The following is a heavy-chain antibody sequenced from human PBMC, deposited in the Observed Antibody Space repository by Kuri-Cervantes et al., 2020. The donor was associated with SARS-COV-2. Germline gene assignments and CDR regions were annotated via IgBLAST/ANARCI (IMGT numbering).Heavy chain of an antibody. CDR2: INTSGTT. Sequence: SETLSLTCTVSGDSVTSYHWSWIRQPAGKGLEWIGRINTSGTTNSNPSLGSRVTMSLDTSKNQFSLKLSSVTAADTAVYYCARGRRKYQLHFFDYWGQGTLVTVSS. J-gene: IGHJ4*02. CDR3: ARGRRKYQLHFFDY. CDR1: GDSVTSYH. V-gene: IGHV4-4*07. D-gene: IGHD2-2*01.